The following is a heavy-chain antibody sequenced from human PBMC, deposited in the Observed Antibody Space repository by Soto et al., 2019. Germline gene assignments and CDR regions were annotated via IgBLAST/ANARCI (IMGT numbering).Heavy chain of an antibody. CDR1: GFPFSTYE. CDR3: VKGGWLDD. CDR2: ITSSGGPT. Sequence: EVQLLESGGGLIQPGGSLRLSCAASGFPFSTYEMTWARQSPGKGLEWVAFITSSGGPTYYADSVRGRFTISRDNSKNTLYLQTDSLRVEDRARYYCVKGGWLDDWGQGTLVTVSS. J-gene: IGHJ5*02. V-gene: IGHV3-23*01.